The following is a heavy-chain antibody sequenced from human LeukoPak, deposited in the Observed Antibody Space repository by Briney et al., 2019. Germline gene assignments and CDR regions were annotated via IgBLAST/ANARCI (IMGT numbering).Heavy chain of an antibody. Sequence: PGGSLRLSCAASRFTFSSYGMHWVRQAPGKGLEWVAVIWYDGSNKYYADSVKGRFTISRDSSKNTLYLQMNSLRAEDTAVYYCAREYSSGFGNAFDIWGQGTMVTVSS. CDR1: RFTFSSYG. D-gene: IGHD6-19*01. J-gene: IGHJ3*02. V-gene: IGHV3-33*01. CDR2: IWYDGSNK. CDR3: AREYSSGFGNAFDI.